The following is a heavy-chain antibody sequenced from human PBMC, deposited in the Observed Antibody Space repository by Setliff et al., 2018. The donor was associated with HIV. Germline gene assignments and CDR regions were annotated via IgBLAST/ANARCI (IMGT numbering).Heavy chain of an antibody. CDR2: INHSGST. CDR1: GGSFSTYY. Sequence: SSETLSLTCAVYGGSFSTYYWSWIRQPPGEGLEWIGEINHSGSTNYNPSLKSRVTISADTSKNQFSLKLSSVTAAGTAVYYCARPELPAAYSSSRQLDFWGQGTLVTSPQ. J-gene: IGHJ4*02. V-gene: IGHV4-34*01. D-gene: IGHD6-13*01. CDR3: ARPELPAAYSSSRQLDF.